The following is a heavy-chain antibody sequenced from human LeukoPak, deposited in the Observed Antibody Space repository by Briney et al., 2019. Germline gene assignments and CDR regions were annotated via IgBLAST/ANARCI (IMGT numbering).Heavy chain of an antibody. Sequence: PSETLSLTCAVSGGSISSGGYSWSWIRQPPGKGLEWIGYIYHSGSTYYNPSLKSRVTISVDRSKNQFSLKLSSVTAADTAVYYCARTRYHYDSSGPNRYYFDYWGQGTLVTVSS. CDR1: GGSISSGGYS. CDR2: IYHSGST. V-gene: IGHV4-30-2*01. CDR3: ARTRYHYDSSGPNRYYFDY. J-gene: IGHJ4*02. D-gene: IGHD3-22*01.